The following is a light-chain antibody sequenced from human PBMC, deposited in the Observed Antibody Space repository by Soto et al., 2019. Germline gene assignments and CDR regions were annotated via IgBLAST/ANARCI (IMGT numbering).Light chain of an antibody. Sequence: QSALTQSPSASGSPGQSVTISCTGTSSDIGGYNSVSWYQQHPGKAPKVMIYDVSKRPSGVPDRFSGSKSGNTASLTVSALQAEDEADYYCSSYSDTNTLEVFGTGTKLTVL. J-gene: IGLJ1*01. CDR1: SSDIGGYNS. CDR2: DVS. CDR3: SSYSDTNTLEV. V-gene: IGLV2-8*01.